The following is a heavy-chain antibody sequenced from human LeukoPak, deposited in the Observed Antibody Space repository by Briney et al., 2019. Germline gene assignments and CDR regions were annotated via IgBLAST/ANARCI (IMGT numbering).Heavy chain of an antibody. Sequence: PSETLSLTCTVSGGSISSYYWSWIRQPPGKGLEWIGYIYYSGSTNYNPSLKSRVTISVDTSKNQFSLKLSSVTAADTAVYYCARRGGYYDSSGLYYYYGMDVWGQGTTVTVSS. J-gene: IGHJ6*02. V-gene: IGHV4-59*08. CDR2: IYYSGST. D-gene: IGHD3-22*01. CDR1: GGSISSYY. CDR3: ARRGGYYDSSGLYYYYGMDV.